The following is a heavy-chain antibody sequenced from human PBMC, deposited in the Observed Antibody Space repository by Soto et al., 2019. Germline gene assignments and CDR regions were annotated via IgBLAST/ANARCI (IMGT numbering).Heavy chain of an antibody. CDR1: GFTFSDYS. Sequence: EVQLVESGGGLVQPGGSLRLSCVASGFTFSDYSMNWVRQAPGKGLEWVSYISSSGNIYFAESVKGRLTISRDNAKNSLYLQMNSLRDEDTAVYYCARSHCISSSCYVAFDIWGQGTMVTVSS. D-gene: IGHD2-2*01. V-gene: IGHV3-48*02. CDR2: ISSSGNI. J-gene: IGHJ3*02. CDR3: ARSHCISSSCYVAFDI.